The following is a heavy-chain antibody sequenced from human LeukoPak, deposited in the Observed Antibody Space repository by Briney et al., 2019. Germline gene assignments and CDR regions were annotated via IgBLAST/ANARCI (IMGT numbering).Heavy chain of an antibody. D-gene: IGHD3-22*01. CDR2: IYPGDSDT. CDR3: ARGPVDSSGYYLPFDY. Sequence: GESLKISCKGSGYSFTSYWIGWVRQMRGKGLEWMGIIYPGDSDTRYSPSFQGQVTISADKSISTAYLQWSSLKASDTAMYYCARGPVDSSGYYLPFDYWGQGTLVTVSS. CDR1: GYSFTSYW. J-gene: IGHJ4*02. V-gene: IGHV5-51*01.